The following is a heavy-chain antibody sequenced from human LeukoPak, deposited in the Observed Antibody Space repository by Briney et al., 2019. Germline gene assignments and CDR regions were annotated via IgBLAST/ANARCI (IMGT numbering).Heavy chain of an antibody. V-gene: IGHV4-4*07. CDR1: GGSISSYY. CDR2: IYTSGST. Sequence: PSETLSLTCTVSGGSISSYYWSWIRQPAGKGLEWIGRIYTSGSTNYNPSLKSRVTMSVDTSKNQFSLKLSSVTAADTAAYYCARRMGRMFGERYYYYHYMDVWGKGTTVTISS. J-gene: IGHJ6*03. D-gene: IGHD3-10*02. CDR3: ARRMGRMFGERYYYYHYMDV.